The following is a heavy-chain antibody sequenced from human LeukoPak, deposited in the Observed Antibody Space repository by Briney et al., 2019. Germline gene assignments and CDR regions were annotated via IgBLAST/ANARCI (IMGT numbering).Heavy chain of an antibody. CDR2: IFPSGGEI. J-gene: IGHJ4*02. CDR1: GFTFSTFA. V-gene: IGHV3-23*01. D-gene: IGHD6-13*01. Sequence: PGGSLRLSCAASGFTFSTFAMIWVRQPPGKGLEWVSSIFPSGGEIHYADSVRGRFTISRDNSKSTLSLQMNSLRAEDTAVYYCARDLMGIAYRGAFYYWGQGTLVTVSS. CDR3: ARDLMGIAYRGAFYY.